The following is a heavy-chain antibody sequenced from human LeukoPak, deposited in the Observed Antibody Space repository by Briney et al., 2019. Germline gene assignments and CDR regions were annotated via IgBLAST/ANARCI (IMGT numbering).Heavy chain of an antibody. CDR1: GGSISSYY. V-gene: IGHV4-4*07. D-gene: IGHD3-10*01. CDR3: ARDSSPFFGSGSHYPNWFDP. Sequence: PSETLSLTCTVSGGSISSYYWSWVRQPAGKRLEWIGRSSTSGNANYNPSLKSRVTILVDTSKNHFSLELNSVTAADTGVYYCARDSSPFFGSGSHYPNWFDPWGQGILVTVSS. J-gene: IGHJ5*02. CDR2: SSTSGNA.